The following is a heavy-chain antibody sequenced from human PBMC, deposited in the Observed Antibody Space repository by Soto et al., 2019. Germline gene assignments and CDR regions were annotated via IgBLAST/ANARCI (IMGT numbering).Heavy chain of an antibody. CDR3: LRGGWRACSGGVCLGAFDL. CDR1: GFTFSDYW. Sequence: EVQLMESGGGLVQPGGSLRLSCAASGFTFSDYWMHWARQTPGKGPEWLSRISTDGRSTTYADSVKGRLTISRDNARNTVYLQMNSMRAEDTAVYYCLRGGWRACSGGVCLGAFDLWGQGTMVNVSS. D-gene: IGHD2-8*02. J-gene: IGHJ3*01. V-gene: IGHV3-74*01. CDR2: ISTDGRST.